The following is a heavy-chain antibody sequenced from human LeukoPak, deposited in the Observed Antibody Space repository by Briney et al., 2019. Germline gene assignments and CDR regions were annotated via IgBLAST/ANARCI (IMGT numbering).Heavy chain of an antibody. CDR1: GYTFTGYY. J-gene: IGHJ4*02. CDR2: INPNSGGT. Sequence: EASVKVSCKASGYTFTGYYMHWVRQAPGQGLEWMGWINPNSGGTNYAQKFQGRVTMTRDTSISTAYMELSRLRSDDTAVYYCARGMGDSIRGPRHNYYFDYWGQGTLVTVSS. V-gene: IGHV1-2*02. D-gene: IGHD3-10*01. CDR3: ARGMGDSIRGPRHNYYFDY.